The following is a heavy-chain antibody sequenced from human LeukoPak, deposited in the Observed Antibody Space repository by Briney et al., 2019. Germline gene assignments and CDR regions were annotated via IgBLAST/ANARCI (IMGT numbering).Heavy chain of an antibody. CDR2: ISAYNGNT. J-gene: IGHJ4*01. D-gene: IGHD2-2*01. Sequence: ASVKVSCKASGYTFTNYGISWERQAPGQGLEWMGWISAYNGNTNYAQKLQGRVTMTTDTSTSTAYMELRSLTSDDTAVYYCARVGAYCTSTSCLDYLGQGTLVTVFS. CDR1: GYTFTNYG. CDR3: ARVGAYCTSTSCLDY. V-gene: IGHV1-18*01.